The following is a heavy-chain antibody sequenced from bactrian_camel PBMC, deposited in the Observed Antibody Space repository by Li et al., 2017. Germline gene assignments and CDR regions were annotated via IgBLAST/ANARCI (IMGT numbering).Heavy chain of an antibody. D-gene: IGHD2*01. V-gene: IGHV3S54*01. CDR1: GYTNRFNC. Sequence: HVQLVESGGGSVQAGGSLRLSCGASGYTNRFNCMGWFRQAPGKEREAVAAISTGGAGSTYYADSLKGRFTIAQDDAKNMLYLQMNSLKPEDTAMYYCAADITYLPSCDGGYPSTERGNWGQGTQVTVS. J-gene: IGHJ4*01. CDR2: ISTGGAGST. CDR3: AADITYLPSCDGGYPSTERGN.